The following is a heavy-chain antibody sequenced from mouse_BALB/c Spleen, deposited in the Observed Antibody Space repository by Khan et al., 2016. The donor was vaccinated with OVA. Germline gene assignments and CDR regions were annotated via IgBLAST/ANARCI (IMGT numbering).Heavy chain of an antibody. J-gene: IGHJ2*01. CDR2: INTNVGST. CDR3: ARVGIIYYGNYAYYFDY. CDR1: GFTFSSYG. Sequence: EVQLQESGGGLVQPGGSLKLSCAASGFTFSSYGMSWVRQTPDKRLELVATINTNVGSTYYPDSVKGRFTISRDNAKNTLYLQMSSLKSEDTATYYCARVGIIYYGNYAYYFDYWGQGTTLTVSS. D-gene: IGHD2-1*01. V-gene: IGHV5-6-3*01.